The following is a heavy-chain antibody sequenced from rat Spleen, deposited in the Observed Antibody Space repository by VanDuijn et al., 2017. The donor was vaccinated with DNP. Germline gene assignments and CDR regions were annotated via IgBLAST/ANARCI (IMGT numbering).Heavy chain of an antibody. Sequence: EVQLVGSGGGLVQPGSSLKLSCVASGFTFSSYNMHWIRQAPKKGLDWIALIYYDSSNKYYADSVKGRFTISRDNSKNTLYLEMNSLRSEDTAMYYCANIAAPQAMDAWGQGTSVTVSS. V-gene: IGHV5-50*01. CDR2: IYYDSSNK. J-gene: IGHJ4*01. CDR1: GFTFSSYN. CDR3: ANIAAPQAMDA. D-gene: IGHD1-2*01.